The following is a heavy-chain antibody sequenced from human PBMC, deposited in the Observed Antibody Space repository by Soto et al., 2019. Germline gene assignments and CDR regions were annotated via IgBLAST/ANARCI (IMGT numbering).Heavy chain of an antibody. J-gene: IGHJ6*02. CDR3: ASFSIAATDPYGMDV. D-gene: IGHD6-13*01. V-gene: IGHV1-18*01. CDR2: ISAYNGNT. Sequence: QVQLVQSGAEVKKPGASVKVSCKASGYTFTSYGISWVRQAPGQGLEWMGWISAYNGNTNYAQKLQGRVTMTTDTSTSTAFMELRSLRSDDTTVYYCASFSIAATDPYGMDVWGQGTMVTVSS. CDR1: GYTFTSYG.